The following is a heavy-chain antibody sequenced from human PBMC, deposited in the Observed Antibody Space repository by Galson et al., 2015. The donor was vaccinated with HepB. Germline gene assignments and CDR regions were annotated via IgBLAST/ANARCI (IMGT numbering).Heavy chain of an antibody. V-gene: IGHV3-30*18. D-gene: IGHD1-26*01. CDR1: GFTFSRLW. CDR2: IPYDGSSQ. Sequence: SLRLSCAVSGFTFSRLWMNWVRQAPGKGLEWVALIPYDGSSQYYADSVRGRFTISRDNSKNTLYLQMDSLRPEDTAVYYCAKDGILGTTTQSKGMDVWGQGTTVTVSS. CDR3: AKDGILGTTTQSKGMDV. J-gene: IGHJ6*02.